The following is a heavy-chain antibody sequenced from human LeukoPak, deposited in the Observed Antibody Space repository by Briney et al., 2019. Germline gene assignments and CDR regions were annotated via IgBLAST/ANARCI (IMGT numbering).Heavy chain of an antibody. V-gene: IGHV1-18*01. J-gene: IGHJ4*02. Sequence: ASVKVSCKASGYTFTSYGISWVRQAPGQGLEWMGWVSGYNGNTNYAQKLLGRVTMTTDTSTSTAYMELRSLRSDDTAVYYCAREVYCSGGSCHGPGFDYWGQGTLVTVSS. CDR2: VSGYNGNT. D-gene: IGHD2-15*01. CDR3: AREVYCSGGSCHGPGFDY. CDR1: GYTFTSYG.